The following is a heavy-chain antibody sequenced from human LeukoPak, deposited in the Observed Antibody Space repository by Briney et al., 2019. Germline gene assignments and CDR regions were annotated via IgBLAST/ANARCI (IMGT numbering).Heavy chain of an antibody. V-gene: IGHV3-48*03. CDR2: ISSSGSTI. D-gene: IGHD6-13*01. J-gene: IGHJ4*02. CDR1: GFTFSSYE. CDR3: ARDPLSSSSFDL. Sequence: GGSLRLSCAASGFTFSSYEMNWVRQAPGKGLEWVSYISSSGSTIYYADSVKGRFTISRDNAKNSLYLQMNSLRAEDTAVYYCARDPLSSSSFDLWGQGTLVTVSS.